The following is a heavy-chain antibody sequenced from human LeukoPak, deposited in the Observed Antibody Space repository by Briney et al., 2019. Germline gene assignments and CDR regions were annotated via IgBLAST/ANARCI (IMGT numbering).Heavy chain of an antibody. CDR2: IKQDGSKK. V-gene: IGHV3-7*04. J-gene: IGHJ4*02. CDR3: TRVGYIDEGIDY. CDR1: GFPFSSYW. D-gene: IGHD5-24*01. Sequence: GGSLRLSCVASGFPFSSYWMTWVRQAPGKGLEWVANIKQDGSKKSYVDSVKGRFTISRGNAKNSLYLQMNSLRAEDTAIYYCTRVGYIDEGIDYWGQGTLVTVSS.